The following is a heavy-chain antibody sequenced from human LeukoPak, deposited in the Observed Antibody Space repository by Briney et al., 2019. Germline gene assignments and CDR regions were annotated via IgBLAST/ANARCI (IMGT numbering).Heavy chain of an antibody. J-gene: IGHJ4*02. Sequence: GGSLRLSCAASGFTFSSYSMNWVRQAPGKGLEWVSSISSSSSYIYYADSVKGRFTISRDNAKNSLYLQMNSLRAEDTAVYYCARDGMLSGAFDYWGQGTLVTVSS. CDR2: ISSSSSYI. CDR3: ARDGMLSGAFDY. CDR1: GFTFSSYS. D-gene: IGHD1-26*01. V-gene: IGHV3-21*01.